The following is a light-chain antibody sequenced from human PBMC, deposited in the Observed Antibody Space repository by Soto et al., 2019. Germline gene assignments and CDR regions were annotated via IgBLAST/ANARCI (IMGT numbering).Light chain of an antibody. J-gene: IGKJ5*01. V-gene: IGKV3-11*01. CDR2: DAS. Sequence: EIMMRQSPATLSVSPGERVDLSCRASQSVNSDLAWYQQKPGQAPRLLIYDASNRATGIPARFSGSGSGTDFTLTISSLEPEDFAVYYCQQRSNWPPITFGQGTRLEIK. CDR3: QQRSNWPPIT. CDR1: QSVNSD.